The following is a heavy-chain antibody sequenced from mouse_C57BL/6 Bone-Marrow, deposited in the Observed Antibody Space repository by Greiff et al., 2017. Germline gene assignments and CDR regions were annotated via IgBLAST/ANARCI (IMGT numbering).Heavy chain of an antibody. J-gene: IGHJ4*01. Sequence: VQLQQSGAELARPGASVKLSCKASGYTFTRYGLSCVKQRTGQGLEWIGEIYPRSGNTYYNEKFKGKATLTADKSSSTAYMELRSLTSEDSAVYFCARRGTTVVAYYAMDYWGQGTSVTVSS. CDR3: ARRGTTVVAYYAMDY. CDR2: IYPRSGNT. D-gene: IGHD1-1*01. CDR1: GYTFTRYG. V-gene: IGHV1-81*01.